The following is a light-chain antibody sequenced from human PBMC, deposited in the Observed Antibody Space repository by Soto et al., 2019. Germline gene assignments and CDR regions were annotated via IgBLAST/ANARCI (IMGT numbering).Light chain of an antibody. CDR1: QSVSSSY. CDR3: QQYGSSLFT. Sequence: EIVLTQSPGTLSLSPGERATLSCRASQSVSSSYLAWYQQQPGQAPRLLIYGASSRATGIPDRFSGSGSGTDFTLTISRLEPEDVAVYYWQQYGSSLFTFGGGTKVEIK. CDR2: GAS. J-gene: IGKJ4*01. V-gene: IGKV3-20*01.